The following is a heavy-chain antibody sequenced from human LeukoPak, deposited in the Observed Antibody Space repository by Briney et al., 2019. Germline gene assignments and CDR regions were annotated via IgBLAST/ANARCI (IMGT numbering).Heavy chain of an antibody. V-gene: IGHV3-21*01. CDR2: ISSSSSNK. J-gene: IGHJ1*01. CDR1: GFPFSRYS. Sequence: PGGSLRLSCAASGFPFSRYSMNWVRQAPGEGPEWVSSISSSSSNKDYVDSVKGRFTVSRDNAKNSLYLQMNSLRAEDTAVYFCLYGGYFQHWGQGTLVTVSS. D-gene: IGHD3-16*01. CDR3: LYGGYFQH.